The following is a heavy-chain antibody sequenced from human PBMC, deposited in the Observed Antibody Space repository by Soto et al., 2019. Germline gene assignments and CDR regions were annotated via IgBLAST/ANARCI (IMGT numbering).Heavy chain of an antibody. CDR3: ARDPRRSTTGTTGDDAFDI. Sequence: QVQLVQSGAEVKKPGASVKVSCKASGYTFTSYGISWVRQAPGQGLEWMGWISAYNGNTNYAQKLQGRVTMTTDTSASTAYMERRGLRSDYTAVDYCARDPRRSTTGTTGDDAFDIWGQGTMVTVSS. J-gene: IGHJ3*02. CDR2: ISAYNGNT. V-gene: IGHV1-18*01. CDR1: GYTFTSYG. D-gene: IGHD1-1*01.